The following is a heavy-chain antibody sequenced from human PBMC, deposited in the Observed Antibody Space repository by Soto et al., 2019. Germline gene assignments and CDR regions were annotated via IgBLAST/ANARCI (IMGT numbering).Heavy chain of an antibody. D-gene: IGHD3-22*01. J-gene: IGHJ4*02. Sequence: ASVKVSCKASGGLYSSYALSWVRQAPGQGLEWLGGIIPLFGTTSYARKFQGRVTITADELTTTAYMELSGLTSEDTAIYYCARDNSSDSSGYYNSDLGYYFDYWGQGTQVTVSS. V-gene: IGHV1-69*13. CDR3: ARDNSSDSSGYYNSDLGYYFDY. CDR2: IIPLFGTT. CDR1: GGLYSSYA.